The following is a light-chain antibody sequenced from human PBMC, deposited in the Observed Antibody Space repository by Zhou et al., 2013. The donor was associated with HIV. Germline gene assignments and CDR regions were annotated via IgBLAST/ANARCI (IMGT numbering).Light chain of an antibody. Sequence: EMVLTQSPGTLSLSPGERATLSCRASESVSKSYLAWYQQKLGQPPRLLIFGASTRATGIPARFSGSGSGTEFTLTISSLQSEDFAVYYCQQYNNWPSITFGQGTRLEIK. V-gene: IGKV3-15*01. J-gene: IGKJ5*01. CDR1: ESVSKSY. CDR2: GAS. CDR3: QQYNNWPSIT.